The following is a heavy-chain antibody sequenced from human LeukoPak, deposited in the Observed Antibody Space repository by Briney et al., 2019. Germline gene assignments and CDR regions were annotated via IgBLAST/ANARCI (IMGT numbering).Heavy chain of an antibody. CDR2: INCNGGST. CDR3: ARSIAAAWGADAFDI. D-gene: IGHD6-13*01. J-gene: IGHJ3*02. CDR1: GFSFDDYG. Sequence: TGGSLRLSCAASGFSFDDYGMSWVRQAPGKGLEWVSGINCNGGSTGYADSVKGRFTISRDNAKNSLYLQMNSLRAEDTALYHCARSIAAAWGADAFDIWGQGTMVTVSS. V-gene: IGHV3-20*01.